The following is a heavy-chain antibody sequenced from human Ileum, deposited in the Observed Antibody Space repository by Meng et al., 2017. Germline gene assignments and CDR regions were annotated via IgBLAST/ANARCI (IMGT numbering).Heavy chain of an antibody. CDR2: ISQERGRT. CDR3: VRNEGYSLGD. V-gene: IGHV4-4*02. J-gene: IGHJ4*02. Sequence: PSGPSCLTLTVSGDSISSRDWWSGVRQTQWKWLECGSEISQERGRTNYIPSLKSRFTISLDKSKNQFPLNLNSVTAADTAVYYCVRNEGYSLGDWGQGTLVTVSS. CDR1: GDSISSRDW. D-gene: IGHD2-21*01.